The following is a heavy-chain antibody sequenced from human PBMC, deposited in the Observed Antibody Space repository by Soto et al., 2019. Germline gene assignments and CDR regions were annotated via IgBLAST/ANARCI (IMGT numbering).Heavy chain of an antibody. CDR2: IIPVFGTA. CDR1: GGTFSSYF. D-gene: IGHD6-13*01. CDR3: ARETPSAAAAYYYYGLDV. J-gene: IGHJ6*02. Sequence: QVQLVQSGAEVKKAGSSVKVSCKVSGGTFSSYFINWVRQAPGQGLEWVGGIIPVFGTASYAEKFQGRVTITADESTSTAYMELSRLRSDDTAVYYCARETPSAAAAYYYYGLDVWGQGTAVAVSS. V-gene: IGHV1-69*01.